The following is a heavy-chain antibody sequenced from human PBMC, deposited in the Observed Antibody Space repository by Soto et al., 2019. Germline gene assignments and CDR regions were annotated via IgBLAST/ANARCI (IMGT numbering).Heavy chain of an antibody. Sequence: ASVKVSCKASGYTFTSYGISWVRQAPGQGLEWMGWISAYNGNTNYAQKLQGRVTMTTDTSTSTAYMEPRSLRSDDTAVYYCARDSSAGTYYYDSSGYYGYFQHWGQGTLVTVS. CDR2: ISAYNGNT. D-gene: IGHD3-22*01. V-gene: IGHV1-18*01. CDR3: ARDSSAGTYYYDSSGYYGYFQH. J-gene: IGHJ1*01. CDR1: GYTFTSYG.